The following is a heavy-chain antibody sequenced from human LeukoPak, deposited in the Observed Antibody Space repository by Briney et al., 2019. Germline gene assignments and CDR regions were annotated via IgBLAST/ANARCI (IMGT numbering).Heavy chain of an antibody. V-gene: IGHV1-69*04. CDR2: IIPILGIA. D-gene: IGHD1-26*01. J-gene: IGHJ4*02. CDR1: GGTFSSYA. Sequence: SVKVSCKASGGTFSSYAISWVRQAPGQGLEWMGRIIPILGIANYAQKFQGRVTITADKSTSTAHMELSSLRSEDTAVYYCAREFISGSYYENYWGQGTLVTVSS. CDR3: AREFISGSYYENY.